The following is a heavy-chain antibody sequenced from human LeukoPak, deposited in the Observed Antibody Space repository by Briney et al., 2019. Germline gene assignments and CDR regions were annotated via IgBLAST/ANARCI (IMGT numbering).Heavy chain of an antibody. Sequence: GGSLRLSCAASGFTFSSYSMNWVRQAPGKRLEWVSSISSSSSSIYYADSVKGRFTISRDNAKNSLYLQMNSLRAEDTAVYYCARASGDIVETATMGSYWGQGTLVTVSS. J-gene: IGHJ4*02. D-gene: IGHD5-18*01. CDR1: GFTFSSYS. CDR2: ISSSSSSI. CDR3: ARASGDIVETATMGSY. V-gene: IGHV3-21*01.